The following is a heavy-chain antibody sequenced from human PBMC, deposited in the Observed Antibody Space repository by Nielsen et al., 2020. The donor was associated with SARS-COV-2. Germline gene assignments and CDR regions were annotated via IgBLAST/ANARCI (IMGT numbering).Heavy chain of an antibody. D-gene: IGHD1-26*01. CDR1: GFTFDDYA. CDR3: ARDNQELLAFDI. Sequence: SLKISCAASGFTFDDYAMHWVRQAPGKGLEWVSGISWNSGSIGYADSVKGRFTISRDNAKNSLHLQMSGLRAEDTALYHCARDNQELLAFDIWGQGTMVTVSS. CDR2: ISWNSGSI. J-gene: IGHJ3*02. V-gene: IGHV3-9*01.